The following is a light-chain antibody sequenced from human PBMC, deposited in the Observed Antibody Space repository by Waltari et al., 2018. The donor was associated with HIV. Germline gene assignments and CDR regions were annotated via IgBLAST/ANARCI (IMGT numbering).Light chain of an antibody. Sequence: QSGLTQPPSVSGAPGQRVTISCTGSSSNIGAGYDVHWYQQIPGTAPKLLINGNNNRPSGVPDLFSGSKSGTSASLAITGLQPEDEADYYCQSYDHSLRVVFGGGTKLTVL. CDR1: SSNIGAGYD. V-gene: IGLV1-40*01. J-gene: IGLJ2*01. CDR2: GNN. CDR3: QSYDHSLRVV.